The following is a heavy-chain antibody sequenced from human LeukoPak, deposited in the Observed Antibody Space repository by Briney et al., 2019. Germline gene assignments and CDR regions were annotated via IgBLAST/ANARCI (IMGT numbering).Heavy chain of an antibody. V-gene: IGHV3-53*01. CDR3: ARGRYFDWLFFDY. J-gene: IGHJ4*02. D-gene: IGHD3-9*01. CDR1: GFTVSSNY. Sequence: PGGSLRLSRAASGFTVSSNYMSWVRQAPGKGLEWVSVIYSGGSTYYADSVKGRFTISRDNSKNTLYLQMNSLRAEDTAVYYCARGRYFDWLFFDYWGQGTLVTVSS. CDR2: IYSGGST.